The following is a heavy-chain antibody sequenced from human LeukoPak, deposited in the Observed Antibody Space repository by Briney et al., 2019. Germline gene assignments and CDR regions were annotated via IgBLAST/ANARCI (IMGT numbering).Heavy chain of an antibody. D-gene: IGHD1-26*01. J-gene: IGHJ4*02. V-gene: IGHV3-21*01. CDR1: GFTFSSYS. CDR2: ISSSSSYI. CDR3: ARARVGATRYFDY. Sequence: PGGSLRLSCAASGFTFSSYSMNWVRQAPGKGLEWVSSISSSSSYIYYADSVKGRFTISRYNAKNSLYLQMNSLSAEDTAVYYCARARVGATRYFDYWGQGTLVTVSS.